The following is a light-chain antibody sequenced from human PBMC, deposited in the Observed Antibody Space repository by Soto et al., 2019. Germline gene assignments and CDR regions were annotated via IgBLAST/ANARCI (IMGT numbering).Light chain of an antibody. J-gene: IGKJ4*01. CDR2: GAS. Sequence: EIVMTQSPATLSVSPGERATLSCRASQSVSSKLAWYQQKPGQAPRLLIYGASTRATGIPARFSGSGSGTEFTLPISSLQSEDFAVYYCQQYNNGLTFGGGTKVEIK. CDR3: QQYNNGLT. V-gene: IGKV3-15*01. CDR1: QSVSSK.